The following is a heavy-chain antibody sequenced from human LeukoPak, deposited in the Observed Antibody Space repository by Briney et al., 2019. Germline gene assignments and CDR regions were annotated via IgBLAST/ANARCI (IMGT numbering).Heavy chain of an antibody. Sequence: GGSLRLSCAAAGFNLRIYGMHWVRQAPGKGLEWVSAISGSGGSTYYADSVKGRFTISRDNSKNTLYLQMNSLRAEDTAVYYCAKDGAYDSSGYPPPTDFDYWGQGTLVTVSS. D-gene: IGHD3-22*01. CDR2: ISGSGGST. CDR1: GFNLRIYG. J-gene: IGHJ4*02. CDR3: AKDGAYDSSGYPPPTDFDY. V-gene: IGHV3-23*01.